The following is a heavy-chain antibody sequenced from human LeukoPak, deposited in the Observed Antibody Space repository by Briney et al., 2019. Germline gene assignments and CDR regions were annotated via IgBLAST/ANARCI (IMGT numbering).Heavy chain of an antibody. Sequence: SETLSLTCTVSGVPISSYYWSWIRQPPGKGLEWIGYIYDSGSTNYNPSLKSRVTISLDTSKNQFSLKLSSVTAADTAVYYCARGIYFDYWGQGTLVTVSS. CDR2: IYDSGST. J-gene: IGHJ4*02. CDR3: ARGIYFDY. V-gene: IGHV4-59*12. CDR1: GVPISSYY.